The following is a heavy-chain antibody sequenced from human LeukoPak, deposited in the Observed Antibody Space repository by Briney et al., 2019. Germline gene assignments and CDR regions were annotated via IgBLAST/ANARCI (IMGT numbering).Heavy chain of an antibody. CDR3: ARATASTSWLGYHFDY. Sequence: GGSLRLSCAASGFTFSSYGMTWVRQAPGKGLEWVSAISGSGGSTYYADSVKGRFAISRDNSKNTLYLQMNSLRAEDTAVYYCARATASTSWLGYHFDYWGQGTPVTVSS. CDR1: GFTFSSYG. CDR2: ISGSGGST. V-gene: IGHV3-23*01. D-gene: IGHD6-13*01. J-gene: IGHJ4*02.